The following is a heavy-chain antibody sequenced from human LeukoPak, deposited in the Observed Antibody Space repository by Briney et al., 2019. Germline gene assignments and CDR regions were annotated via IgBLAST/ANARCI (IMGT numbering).Heavy chain of an antibody. J-gene: IGHJ4*02. CDR1: GGSISSSNW. V-gene: IGHV4-4*02. Sequence: SGTLSLTCAVSGGSISSSNWWSWVRQPPGKGLEWIGEIYHSGSTYYNPSLKSRVTISVDTSKNQFSLKLSSVTAADTAVYYCARDLRGDYGDYPIWGQGTLVTVSS. D-gene: IGHD4-17*01. CDR3: ARDLRGDYGDYPI. CDR2: IYHSGST.